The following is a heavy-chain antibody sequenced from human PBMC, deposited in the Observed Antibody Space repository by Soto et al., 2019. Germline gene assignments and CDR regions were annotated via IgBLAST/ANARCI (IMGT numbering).Heavy chain of an antibody. V-gene: IGHV1-24*01. CDR3: ATARVQLERPFSVWFAP. J-gene: IGHJ5*02. CDR2: FDPEDGET. D-gene: IGHD1-1*01. Sequence: ASVKVSCQVSGYTLTELSMHWVRQAPGKGLEWMGGFDPEDGETIYAQKFQGRVTMTEHTSTDTAYMQLSSLRSEDPAVYFWATARVQLERPFSVWFAPWGQGTLVTVSS. CDR1: GYTLTELS.